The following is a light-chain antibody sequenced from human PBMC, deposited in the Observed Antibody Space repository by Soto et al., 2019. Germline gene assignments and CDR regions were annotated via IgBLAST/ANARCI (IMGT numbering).Light chain of an antibody. Sequence: DIQMTQSPSSLSASVGDRVTITCRASQSIGRFLNWYQQKPGKAPNVLINVASTLRSGVPSRFSGSGSGTDFNLTINSLQPEDFATYYCQQSSSPPLTFGGGTKVDIK. V-gene: IGKV1-39*01. CDR2: VAS. CDR1: QSIGRF. CDR3: QQSSSPPLT. J-gene: IGKJ4*01.